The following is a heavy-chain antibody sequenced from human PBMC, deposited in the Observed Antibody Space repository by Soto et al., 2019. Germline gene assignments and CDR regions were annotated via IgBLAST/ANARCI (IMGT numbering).Heavy chain of an antibody. CDR3: ARAPGYSYGYNWFDP. CDR2: IYHSGST. CDR1: GGSISSGGYS. D-gene: IGHD5-18*01. V-gene: IGHV4-30-2*01. J-gene: IGHJ5*02. Sequence: PSETLSLTCAVSGGSISSGGYSWSWIRQPPGKGLEWIGYIYHSGSTYYNPSLKSRVTISVDRSKNQFSLKLSSVTAADTAVHYCARAPGYSYGYNWFDPWGQGTLVTV.